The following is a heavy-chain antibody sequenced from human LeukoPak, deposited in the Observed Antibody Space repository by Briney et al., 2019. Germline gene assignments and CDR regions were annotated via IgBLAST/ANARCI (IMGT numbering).Heavy chain of an antibody. J-gene: IGHJ4*02. CDR1: GYSFTSSY. CDR3: GSAITRRSPFGY. CDR2: INNSGGTT. Sequence: ASVKVSCKASGYSFTSSYMHWVRQAPGQGLEWMGIINNSGGTTKYAQKFQGRVTMTRDTSTRTVYMELSSLRSEDTAVYYCGSAITRRSPFGYWGQGTLVTVSS. D-gene: IGHD1-20*01. V-gene: IGHV1-46*01.